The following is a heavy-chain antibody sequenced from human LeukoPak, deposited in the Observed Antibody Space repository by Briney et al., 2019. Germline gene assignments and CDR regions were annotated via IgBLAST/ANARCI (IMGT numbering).Heavy chain of an antibody. CDR1: GGTFSSYA. J-gene: IGHJ6*03. Sequence: ASVKVSCKASGGTFSSYAISWVRQAPGQGLEWMGGIIPIFGTANYAQKFQGRVTITTDESTSTAYMELSSLRSEDTAVYYCARKGLVPAATHYYYYYMDVWGKGTTVTVSS. D-gene: IGHD2-2*01. CDR2: IIPIFGTA. V-gene: IGHV1-69*05. CDR3: ARKGLVPAATHYYYYYMDV.